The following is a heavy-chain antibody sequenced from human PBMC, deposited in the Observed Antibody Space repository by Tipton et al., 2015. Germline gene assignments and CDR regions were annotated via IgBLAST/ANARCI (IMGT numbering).Heavy chain of an antibody. CDR1: GYSLSTGHC. J-gene: IGHJ4*02. CDR2: ICSSGNA. D-gene: IGHD6-13*01. CDR3: ARRFSHSSSWTFDY. V-gene: IGHV4-38-2*02. Sequence: LRLSCNVSGYSLSTGHCWGWVRLSPGKGLEWVANICSSGNAYYNPSLKSRVTMSADASKTHFSLEVNSVTAADTAVYYCARRFSHSSSWTFDYWGQGTLVTVSS.